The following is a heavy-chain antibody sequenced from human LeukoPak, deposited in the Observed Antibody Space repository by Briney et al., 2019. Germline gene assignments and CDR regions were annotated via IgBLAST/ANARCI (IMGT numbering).Heavy chain of an antibody. CDR3: ARDGWVAAAGSNDY. V-gene: IGHV3-23*01. CDR1: GFTFGSYA. Sequence: GGSLRLSCAASGFTFGSYAMGWVRQAPGKGLEWVSAISGSGGSTYYADSVKGRFTISRDNSKNTLYLQMNSLRAEDTAVYYCARDGWVAAAGSNDYWGQGTLVTVSS. CDR2: ISGSGGST. D-gene: IGHD6-13*01. J-gene: IGHJ4*02.